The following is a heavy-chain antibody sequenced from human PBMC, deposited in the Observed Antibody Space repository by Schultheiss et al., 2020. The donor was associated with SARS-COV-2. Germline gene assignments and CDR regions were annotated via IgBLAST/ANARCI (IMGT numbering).Heavy chain of an antibody. CDR3: AKETGVMVVARNWFDS. CDR1: GFSFSDHY. Sequence: GGSLRLSCAASGFSFSDHYMNWVRQAPGKGLVWVSGIVGSGFDTYYADSVKGRFTISRGNSKNTLYLEMSSLRPEDTAVYFCAKETGVMVVARNWFDSWGQGTLVTVSS. CDR2: IVGSGFDT. V-gene: IGHV3-23*01. J-gene: IGHJ5*01. D-gene: IGHD2-15*01.